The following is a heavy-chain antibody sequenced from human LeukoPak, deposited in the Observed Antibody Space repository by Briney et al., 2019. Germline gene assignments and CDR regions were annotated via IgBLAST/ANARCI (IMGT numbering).Heavy chain of an antibody. D-gene: IGHD4-23*01. J-gene: IGHJ4*02. CDR3: ARNATTVDHMRTFDY. Sequence: PSDALSLTCTVSGGSISSSDYYWGWIRQPPGNGLEWIGSIYYSGRTHYNPSLKSRLTITVETSKNQFSLKLSSVTAADTDIYCCARNATTVDHMRTFDYWGQGTMVTVCS. CDR2: IYYSGRT. V-gene: IGHV4-39*01. CDR1: GGSISSSDYY.